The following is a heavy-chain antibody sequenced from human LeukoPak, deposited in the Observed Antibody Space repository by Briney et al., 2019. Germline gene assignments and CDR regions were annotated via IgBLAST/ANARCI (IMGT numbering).Heavy chain of an antibody. D-gene: IGHD3-3*01. CDR2: ISGSGGST. J-gene: IGHJ4*02. Sequence: GGSLRLSCAASGFTFSSYAMSWVRQAPGKGLEWVSAISGSGGSTYYADSVKGRFTISRDNSKNTLYLQMNSLRAEDTAVYYCAREKSDTIFGVVIEYYFDYWGQGTLVTVSS. CDR3: AREKSDTIFGVVIEYYFDY. V-gene: IGHV3-23*01. CDR1: GFTFSSYA.